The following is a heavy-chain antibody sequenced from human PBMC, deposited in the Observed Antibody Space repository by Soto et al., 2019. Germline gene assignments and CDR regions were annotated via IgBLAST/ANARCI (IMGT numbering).Heavy chain of an antibody. D-gene: IGHD2-2*01. J-gene: IGHJ5*02. CDR3: AKDQSTIFDAGYNSFDA. Sequence: PGGSPRLSCAASGFTFSIYWMSWVRQAPGKGLEWVANIKHDGSEKYYVDSVRGRFTISRDNSKNSLYLQMNSLRAEDTAVYYCAKDQSTIFDAGYNSFDAWGQAILLTVSS. CDR2: IKHDGSEK. V-gene: IGHV3-7*03. CDR1: GFTFSIYW.